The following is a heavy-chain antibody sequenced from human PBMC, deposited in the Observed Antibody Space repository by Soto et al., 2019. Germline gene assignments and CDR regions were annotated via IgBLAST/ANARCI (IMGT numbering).Heavy chain of an antibody. CDR1: GGSISSTTYY. V-gene: IGHV4-39*01. D-gene: IGHD3-22*01. CDR2: IYYSGAT. Sequence: PSETLSLTCAVSGGSISSTTYYWAWIRQPPGKGLEWVATIYYSGATYYNPSLKSRLTISIDTSKNQFSLRLSSVTAADTAMYYCARYYDTSNRPYFHHWGQGTRVTVSS. J-gene: IGHJ1*01. CDR3: ARYYDTSNRPYFHH.